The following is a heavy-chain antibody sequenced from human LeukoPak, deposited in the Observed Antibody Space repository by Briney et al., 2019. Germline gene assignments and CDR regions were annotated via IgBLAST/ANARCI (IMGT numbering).Heavy chain of an antibody. J-gene: IGHJ4*02. Sequence: VASVKVSCKASGGTFSSYAISWVRQAPGQGLEWMGGIIPIFGTANYAQKFQGRVTITADESTSTAYMELSSLKASDTAMYYCARLGQLWLGAYFDYWGQGTLVTVSS. CDR1: GGTFSSYA. CDR3: ARLGQLWLGAYFDY. CDR2: IIPIFGTA. D-gene: IGHD5-18*01. V-gene: IGHV1-69*13.